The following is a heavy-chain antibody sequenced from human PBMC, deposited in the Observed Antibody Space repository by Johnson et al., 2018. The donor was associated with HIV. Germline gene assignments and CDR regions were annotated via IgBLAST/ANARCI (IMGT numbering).Heavy chain of an antibody. CDR1: GFTFSSYA. J-gene: IGHJ3*02. CDR3: AKDMSGYDDAFDI. CDR2: IKQDGSEK. V-gene: IGHV3-7*03. D-gene: IGHD5-12*01. Sequence: VQLVESGGGVVQPGRSLRLSCAASGFTFSSYAMHWVRQAPGKGLEWVANIKQDGSEKYYVDSVKGRFTISRDNAKNSLYLQMNRLRGEDTALYYCAKDMSGYDDAFDIWGQGTMVTVSS.